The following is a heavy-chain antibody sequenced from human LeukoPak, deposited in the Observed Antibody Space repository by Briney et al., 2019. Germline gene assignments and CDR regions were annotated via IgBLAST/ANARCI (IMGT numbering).Heavy chain of an antibody. CDR3: AKGADTMIVVADAFDI. Sequence: GGSLRLSCAASGFTFSSYAMSWVRQAPGKGLEWVSAISGSGGSTYYADSVKGRFTISRDNAKNSLYLQMDSLRAEDMALYYCAKGADTMIVVADAFDIWGQGTMVTVSS. V-gene: IGHV3-23*01. CDR2: ISGSGGST. J-gene: IGHJ3*02. CDR1: GFTFSSYA. D-gene: IGHD3-22*01.